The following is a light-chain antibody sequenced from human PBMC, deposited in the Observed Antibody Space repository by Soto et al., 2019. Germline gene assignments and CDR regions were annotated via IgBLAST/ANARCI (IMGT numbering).Light chain of an antibody. CDR3: QQYYSYPRT. CDR2: AAY. V-gene: IGKV1-8*01. Sequence: IQMTQSPSSLSASTGDRVTITCRASQGISSYLAWYQQKPGKAPKVLIYAAYNLQSGVPSRFSGSGSGTDFTLTISCLQSEDFATYYCQQYYSYPRTFGQGTKV. J-gene: IGKJ1*01. CDR1: QGISSY.